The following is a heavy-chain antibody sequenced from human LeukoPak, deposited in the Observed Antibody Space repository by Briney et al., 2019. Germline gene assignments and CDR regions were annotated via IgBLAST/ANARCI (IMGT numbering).Heavy chain of an antibody. CDR2: INPSGGST. J-gene: IGHJ5*02. V-gene: IGHV1-46*01. CDR3: ARITNTAVFGKNWFDP. D-gene: IGHD3-16*01. CDR1: GYTFTSYY. Sequence: GASVKVSCKASGYTFTSYYMHWVRQAPGQGLEWMGIINPSGGSTSYAQKFQGRVTMTRDTSTSTVYMELSSLRSEDTAVYYCARITNTAVFGKNWFDPWGQGTLVTVSS.